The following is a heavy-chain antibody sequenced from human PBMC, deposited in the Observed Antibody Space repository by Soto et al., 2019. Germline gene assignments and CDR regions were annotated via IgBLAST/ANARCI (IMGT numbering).Heavy chain of an antibody. Sequence: QVQLVQSGAEVKKPGASVNVSCKASGYTFTVYYMHWVRQAPEKGLEWMGWINPKSGGTMYPQKFQGRVTMTWDTSISTAYMALTRLRSDDTAVYYCARDLAKGGGSAGFDYWGQGTLVTVSS. CDR3: ARDLAKGGGSAGFDY. D-gene: IGHD1-26*01. V-gene: IGHV1-2*02. J-gene: IGHJ4*02. CDR1: GYTFTVYY. CDR2: INPKSGGT.